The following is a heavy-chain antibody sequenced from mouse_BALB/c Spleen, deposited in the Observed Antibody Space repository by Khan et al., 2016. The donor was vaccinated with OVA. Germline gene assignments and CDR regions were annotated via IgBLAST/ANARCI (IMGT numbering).Heavy chain of an antibody. J-gene: IGHJ4*01. CDR2: IWSDGTT. V-gene: IGHV2-6*02. CDR3: ARNSYPYAMDY. CDR1: GFSLTNFG. Sequence: QVQLKASGPGLVAPSQSLSITCTVSGFSLTNFGVHWVRQPPGKGLEWLVLIWSDGTTTYNSALKSRLSISKDTSKSQVFLKMNSLQTDDTAMYYCARNSYPYAMDYWGQGTSVTVSS.